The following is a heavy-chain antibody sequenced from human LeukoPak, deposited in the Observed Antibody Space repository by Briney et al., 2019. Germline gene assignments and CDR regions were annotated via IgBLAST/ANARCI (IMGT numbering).Heavy chain of an antibody. CDR3: ARGLASGYPPIPFDY. Sequence: SETLSLTCTVSDGSISSYYWSWIRQPPGKGLEWIGEIIDTGSTKYNSSLKSRVTISVDTSKNEFSLNLTSVTAADTAIYYCARGLASGYPPIPFDYWGQGTLVTVSS. J-gene: IGHJ4*02. V-gene: IGHV4-34*12. CDR2: IIDTGST. D-gene: IGHD3-3*01. CDR1: DGSISSYY.